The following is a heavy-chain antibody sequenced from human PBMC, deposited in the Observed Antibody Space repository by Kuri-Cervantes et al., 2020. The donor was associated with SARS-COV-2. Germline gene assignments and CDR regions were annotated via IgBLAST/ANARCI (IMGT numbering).Heavy chain of an antibody. V-gene: IGHV3-7*01. CDR2: IKQDGSEK. J-gene: IGHJ4*02. Sequence: GESLKISCAASGFTFSSYWMSWVRQAPGKGLEWVANIKQDGSEKYYVDSVKGRFTISRDNAKNSPYLQMSSLRAEDTAVYYCARVRLGVVIMEYYFDYWGQGTLVTDSS. CDR3: ARVRLGVVIMEYYFDY. CDR1: GFTFSSYW. D-gene: IGHD3-3*01.